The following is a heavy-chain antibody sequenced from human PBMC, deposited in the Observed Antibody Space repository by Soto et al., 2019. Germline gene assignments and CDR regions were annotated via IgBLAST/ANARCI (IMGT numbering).Heavy chain of an antibody. Sequence: GGSLRLSCAASGFSLTNAWMSWVRQGPGKGLEWLGRIKSKADGGATDYAAPGEGRFTISRDDARNMLYLQMNSLKTEDTGVYYCNPDSSSWAYSNYHQMNDWGQGTTVTVSS. V-gene: IGHV3-15*01. CDR1: GFSLTNAW. D-gene: IGHD2-2*01. J-gene: IGHJ6*02. CDR2: IKSKADGGAT. CDR3: NPDSSSWAYSNYHQMND.